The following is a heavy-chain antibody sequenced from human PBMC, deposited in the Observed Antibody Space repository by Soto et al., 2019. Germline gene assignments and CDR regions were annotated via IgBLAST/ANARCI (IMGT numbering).Heavy chain of an antibody. CDR2: ISSSSSYI. CDR1: GFTFSSYS. D-gene: IGHD5-12*01. V-gene: IGHV3-21*01. Sequence: EVQLVESGGGQVKPGGSLRLSCAASGFTFSSYSMNWVRRAPGKGLEWVSSISSSSSYIYYADSVKGRFTISRDNAKNSLYLQMNSLRAEDTAVYYCAREVSKYSGYDFDYWGQGTLVTVSS. CDR3: AREVSKYSGYDFDY. J-gene: IGHJ4*02.